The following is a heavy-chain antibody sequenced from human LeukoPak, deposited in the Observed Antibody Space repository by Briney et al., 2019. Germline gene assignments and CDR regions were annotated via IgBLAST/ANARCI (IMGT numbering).Heavy chain of an antibody. CDR1: GFTFSSYA. D-gene: IGHD4-17*01. Sequence: GGSLRLSCAASGFTFSSYAMSWVRQAPGKGLEWVSAISGSGGSTYYADSVKGRFTISRDNSKNTLYLKMNSLRAEDTAVYYCAKDRDGDYQKIDYWGQGTLVTVSS. V-gene: IGHV3-23*01. J-gene: IGHJ4*02. CDR3: AKDRDGDYQKIDY. CDR2: ISGSGGST.